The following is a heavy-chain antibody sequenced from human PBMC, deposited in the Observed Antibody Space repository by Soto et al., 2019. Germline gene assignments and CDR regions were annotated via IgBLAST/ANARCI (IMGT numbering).Heavy chain of an antibody. Sequence: PSETLSLTCTVSGGSISSYYWSWIRQPPGKGLEWIGYIYYSGSTNYNPSLKSRVTISVDTSKNQFSLKLSSVTAADTAVYYCARIPWKYYDFWNGSPHYYYYIDVWSKGTTVPVSS. CDR1: GGSISSYY. D-gene: IGHD3-3*01. J-gene: IGHJ6*03. CDR3: ARIPWKYYDFWNGSPHYYYYIDV. V-gene: IGHV4-59*12. CDR2: IYYSGST.